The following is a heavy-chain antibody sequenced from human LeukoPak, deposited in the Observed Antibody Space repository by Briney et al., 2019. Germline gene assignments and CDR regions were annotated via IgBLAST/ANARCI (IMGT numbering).Heavy chain of an antibody. CDR3: VMDMDV. Sequence: GGSLRLSCAASGFTSGFTFSNFAMTWVRQAPGKGLEWVSTTSSSGGSTYYADTVKGRFTISRDNSKNTLYLQMSSLRAEDTAVYYCVMDMDVWGQGTTVTVSS. J-gene: IGHJ6*02. CDR2: TSSSGGST. CDR1: GFTFSNFA. V-gene: IGHV3-23*01.